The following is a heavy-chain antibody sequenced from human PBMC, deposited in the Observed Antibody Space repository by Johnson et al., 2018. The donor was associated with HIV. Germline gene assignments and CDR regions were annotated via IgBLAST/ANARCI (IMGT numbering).Heavy chain of an antibody. CDR1: GFTVSSNY. Sequence: VQLVESGGGLIQPGGSLRLSCAASGFTVSSNYMSWVRQAPGKGLEWVSVIYSGGSTYYADSVKGRFTISRDNSKNTLYLQMNGLRAEDTAVYYCARAPYYDILTGYYPGALDIWGQGTMVTVSS. J-gene: IGHJ3*02. CDR3: ARAPYYDILTGYYPGALDI. CDR2: IYSGGST. V-gene: IGHV3-53*01. D-gene: IGHD3-9*01.